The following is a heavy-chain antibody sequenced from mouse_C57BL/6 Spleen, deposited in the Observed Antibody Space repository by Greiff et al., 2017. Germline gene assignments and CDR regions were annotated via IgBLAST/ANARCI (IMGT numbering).Heavy chain of an antibody. J-gene: IGHJ4*01. V-gene: IGHV5-17*01. CDR1: GFTFSDYG. CDR2: ISSGSSTI. CDR3: ASYSNYGFYYAMDY. Sequence: DVMLVESGGGLVKPGGSLKLSCAASGFTFSDYGMHWVRQAPEKGLEWVAYISSGSSTIYYADTVKGRFTISRDNAKNTLFLHMTSLRSEDTAMYYCASYSNYGFYYAMDYWGQGTSVTVSS. D-gene: IGHD2-5*01.